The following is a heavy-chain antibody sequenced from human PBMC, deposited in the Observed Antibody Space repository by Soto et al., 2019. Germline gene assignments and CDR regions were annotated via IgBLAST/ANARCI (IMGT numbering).Heavy chain of an antibody. D-gene: IGHD2-2*01. V-gene: IGHV1-46*03. CDR1: RYTFTDYY. J-gene: IGHJ5*02. CDR3: ARDLLGYCSTTNCPMGDFWLDT. Sequence: ASAKVSCKSSRYTFTDYYMHLLRHAPGHWLECILIINPSIGRTRYAQSFQGRVTMTRDTSTSTVYMELSSLRSEDTAVYYCARDLLGYCSTTNCPMGDFWLDTWGQGTLVTVSS. CDR2: INPSIGRT.